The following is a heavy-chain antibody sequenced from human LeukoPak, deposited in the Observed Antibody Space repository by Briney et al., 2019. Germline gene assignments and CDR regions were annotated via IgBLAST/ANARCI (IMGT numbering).Heavy chain of an antibody. CDR3: ARRSRYYGSGSYYYYYYMDV. CDR1: GITFSGSG. V-gene: IGHV3-23*01. CDR2: ISGSGSNT. D-gene: IGHD3-10*01. Sequence: GGSLRLSCAASGITFSGSGMSWVRQAPGKGLEWASTISGSGSNTHYADSVKGRFTISRDNYKDTLYMQMNSLRAEDTAVYYCARRSRYYGSGSYYYYYYMDVWGKGTTVTISS. J-gene: IGHJ6*03.